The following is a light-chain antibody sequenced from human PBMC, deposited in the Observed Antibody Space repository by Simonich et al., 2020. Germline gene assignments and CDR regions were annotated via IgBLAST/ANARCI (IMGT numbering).Light chain of an antibody. CDR1: ALPKQY. CDR3: QSADSSGTVV. CDR2: KDS. V-gene: IGLV3-25*03. J-gene: IGLJ2*01. Sequence: SYELTQPPSVSVSPGQTARITCYGDALPKQYAYWYQQKPGQAPGLGIYKDSEGPSGYPERFSGSSSGTTVTLTISGVQAEDEADYYCQSADSSGTVVFGGGTKLTVL.